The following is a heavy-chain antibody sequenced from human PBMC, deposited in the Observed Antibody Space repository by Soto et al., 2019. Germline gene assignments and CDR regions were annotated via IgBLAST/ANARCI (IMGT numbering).Heavy chain of an antibody. CDR2: ISAYNGNT. J-gene: IGHJ5*02. V-gene: IGHV1-18*01. Sequence: QVQLVQSGAEVKKPGASVKVSCKASGYTFTSYGISWVRQAPGQGLEWMGWISAYNGNTNYAQKLQDRVTMTTDTSTSTAYMELRSLRSDDTAVYYCARDQYYDFWSGPNWFDPWGQGTLVTVSS. CDR1: GYTFTSYG. CDR3: ARDQYYDFWSGPNWFDP. D-gene: IGHD3-3*01.